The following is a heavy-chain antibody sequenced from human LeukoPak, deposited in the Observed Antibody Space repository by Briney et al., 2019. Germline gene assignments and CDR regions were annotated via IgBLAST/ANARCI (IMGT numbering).Heavy chain of an antibody. D-gene: IGHD1-7*01. J-gene: IGHJ4*02. CDR2: IGAYNGNT. V-gene: IGHV1-18*01. CDR1: GGTFSSYA. CDR3: ARVGTGTTPNY. Sequence: ASVKVSCKASGGTFSSYAISWVRQAPGQGLEWMGWIGAYNGNTNYAQKLQGRVTMTTDTSTSTAYMELRSLRSDDTAVYYCARVGTGTTPNYWGQGTLVTVSS.